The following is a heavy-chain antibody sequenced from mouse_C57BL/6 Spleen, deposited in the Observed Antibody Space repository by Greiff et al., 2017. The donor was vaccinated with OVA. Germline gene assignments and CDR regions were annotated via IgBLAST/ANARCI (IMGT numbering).Heavy chain of an antibody. J-gene: IGHJ4*01. CDR1: GYSIPSGYY. CDR2: ISYDGSN. CDR3: ARWLLYAMDY. D-gene: IGHD2-3*01. V-gene: IGHV3-6*01. Sequence: EVQLQESGPGLVKPSQSLSLTCSVTGYSIPSGYYWNWIRQFPGNKLEWMGYISYDGSNNYNPSLKNRISITRDTSKNQFFLKLNSVTTEDTATYYCARWLLYAMDYWGQGTSVTVSS.